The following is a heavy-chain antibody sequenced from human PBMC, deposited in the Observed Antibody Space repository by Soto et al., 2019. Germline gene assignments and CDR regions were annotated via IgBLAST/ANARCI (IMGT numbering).Heavy chain of an antibody. CDR3: AIDGSLSITIFGVVPLYGMDV. J-gene: IGHJ6*02. CDR2: ISGSGEST. D-gene: IGHD3-3*01. V-gene: IGHV3-23*01. Sequence: PGGSLRLSCAASGFTFTSYAMSWVRQAPGKGLEWVSGISGSGESTYYADSVKGRFTISRDNSKNTLSLQMNSLRGEDTAVYYCAIDGSLSITIFGVVPLYGMDVWGQGPTVTVSS. CDR1: GFTFTSYA.